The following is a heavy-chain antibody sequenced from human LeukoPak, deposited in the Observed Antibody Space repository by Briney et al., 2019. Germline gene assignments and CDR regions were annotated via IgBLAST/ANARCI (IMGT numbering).Heavy chain of an antibody. CDR2: IYYSGST. Sequence: SETLSLTCTVSGGSISSYYWSWIRQPPGKGLEWIGYIYYSGSTNYNPPLKSRVTISVDTSKNQFSLKLSSVTAADTAVYYCARGGDILTGYHQYYYYYYMDVWGKGTTVTISS. CDR3: ARGGDILTGYHQYYYYYYMDV. J-gene: IGHJ6*03. V-gene: IGHV4-59*01. D-gene: IGHD3-9*01. CDR1: GGSISSYY.